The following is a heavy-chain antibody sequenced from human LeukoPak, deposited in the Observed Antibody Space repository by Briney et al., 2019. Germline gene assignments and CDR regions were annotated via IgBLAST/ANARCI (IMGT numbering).Heavy chain of an antibody. J-gene: IGHJ4*02. D-gene: IGHD3-22*01. Sequence: ASVKVSCKVSGYTFTDYYVHWVQQAPGKGLEWMGLVDPEDGETIYAEKFQGRVTITADTSTDTAYMELSSLRSEDTAVYYCATGKYDSSGYYYFYWGQGTLVTVSS. CDR2: VDPEDGET. CDR1: GYTFTDYY. CDR3: ATGKYDSSGYYYFY. V-gene: IGHV1-69-2*01.